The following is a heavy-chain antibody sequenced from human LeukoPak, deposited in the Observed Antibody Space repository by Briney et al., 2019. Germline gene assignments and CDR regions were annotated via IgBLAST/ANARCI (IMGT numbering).Heavy chain of an antibody. D-gene: IGHD1-26*01. CDR1: GFTFDDYA. Sequence: GGSLRLSCAASGFTFDDYAMHWVRQPPGKGLEWVSLISGDGGSTYYADSVKGRFTISRDNSKNSLYLQMDSPRTEDTALYYCAKVFSGNYGLSDYWGQGTLVTVSS. V-gene: IGHV3-43*02. J-gene: IGHJ4*02. CDR3: AKVFSGNYGLSDY. CDR2: ISGDGGST.